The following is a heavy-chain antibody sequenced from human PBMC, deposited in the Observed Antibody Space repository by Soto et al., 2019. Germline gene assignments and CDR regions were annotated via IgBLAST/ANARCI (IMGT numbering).Heavy chain of an antibody. CDR1: GFTFSSYA. CDR2: ISGSGGST. J-gene: IGHJ4*02. D-gene: IGHD3-9*01. CDR3: AKPNDILTGYYWFDY. V-gene: IGHV3-23*01. Sequence: GGSLRLSCAASGFTFSSYAMSWVRQAPGKGLEWVSAISGSGGSTYYADSVRGRFTISRDNSKNTLYLQMNSLRAEDTAVYYCAKPNDILTGYYWFDYWGQGTLVTVSS.